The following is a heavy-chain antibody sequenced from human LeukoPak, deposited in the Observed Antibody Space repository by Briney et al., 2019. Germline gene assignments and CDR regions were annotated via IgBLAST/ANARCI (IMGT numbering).Heavy chain of an antibody. CDR2: ISYDGSNK. CDR1: GFTFSSYG. CDR3: ARASVPNVLRFLEWLLYSMGGY. D-gene: IGHD3-3*01. V-gene: IGHV3-30*03. Sequence: GGSLRLSCAASGFTFSSYGMHWVRQAPGKGLEWVAVISYDGSNKYYADSVKGRFTISRDNSKNTLYLQMNSLRAEDTAVYYCARASVPNVLRFLEWLLYSMGGYWGQGTLVTVSS. J-gene: IGHJ4*02.